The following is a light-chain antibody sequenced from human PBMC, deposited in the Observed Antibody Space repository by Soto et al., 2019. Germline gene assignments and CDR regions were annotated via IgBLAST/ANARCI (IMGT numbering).Light chain of an antibody. V-gene: IGLV4-69*02. CDR2: LNSDGSH. CDR3: QTWGRGIVV. CDR1: GGHSTYS. Sequence: QPVLTQSPSASASLGASVNLTCTLTGGHSTYSIGWHQQQPQRGPRFLMRLNSDGSHGKGDGIPDRFSGSSSGAERFLTISSLQSEDEADYYCQTWGRGIVVFGGGTKLTVL. J-gene: IGLJ2*01.